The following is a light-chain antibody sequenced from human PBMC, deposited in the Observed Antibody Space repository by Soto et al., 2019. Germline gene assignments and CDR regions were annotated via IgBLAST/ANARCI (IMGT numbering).Light chain of an antibody. CDR1: QSISPW. J-gene: IGKJ1*01. CDR3: LQYHTYRT. CDR2: DVS. V-gene: IGKV1-5*01. Sequence: DIQMTQSPSTLSASEGDRVTITCRASQSISPWLAWYQQKPGKAPKLLIFDVSNLESGVPSRFSGSGSGTEFTLTISSLQPDDFATYYCLQYHTYRTFGQGTKVEVK.